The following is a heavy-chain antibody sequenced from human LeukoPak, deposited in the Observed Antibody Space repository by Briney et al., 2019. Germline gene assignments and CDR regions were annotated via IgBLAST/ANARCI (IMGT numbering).Heavy chain of an antibody. J-gene: IGHJ4*02. CDR3: ARQNGADYYYYFDS. CDR2: LSSSSSSI. V-gene: IGHV3-48*01. Sequence: GRSLRLSCAASGFTFSTYSMNWVRQAPGKGLEWVSYLSSSSSSIYYADSVKGRFTISRDNAKNSLYLQINSLRAEDTAVYYCARQNGADYYYYFDSWGQGAPVTVSS. CDR1: GFTFSTYS. D-gene: IGHD3-22*01.